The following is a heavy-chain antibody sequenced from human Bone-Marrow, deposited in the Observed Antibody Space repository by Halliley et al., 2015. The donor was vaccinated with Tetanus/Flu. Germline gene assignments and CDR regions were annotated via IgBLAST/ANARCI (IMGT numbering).Heavy chain of an antibody. CDR2: IIPYGNT. CDR1: GGSFGDSGYY. J-gene: IGHJ6*02. D-gene: IGHD6-19*01. Sequence: GLVKPSETLTLTCAVYGGSFGDSGYYWNWCRQPPGKGLEWIGEIIPYGNTNYNQSLQSRVTISVDTSKNQFSLKLSSVSAADTAVYYCARGHRVSNGWGTYYNYGMDAWGQGTAVSVSS. CDR3: ARGHRVSNGWGTYYNYGMDA. V-gene: IGHV4-34*01.